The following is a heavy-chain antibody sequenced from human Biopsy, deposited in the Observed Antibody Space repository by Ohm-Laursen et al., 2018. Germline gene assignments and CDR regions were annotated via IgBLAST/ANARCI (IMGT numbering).Heavy chain of an antibody. J-gene: IGHJ3*02. CDR2: IYYSGST. D-gene: IGHD5-12*01. V-gene: IGHV4-59*01. Sequence: LSCAAPGFIFSSYGMNWVRQAPGKGLEWVGYIYYSGSTNYNPSLKSRVTISVDTSRNQFSLKLSSVTAADTAVYYCAGRPWPNAFDIGGQGTMVTVSS. CDR1: GFIFSSYG. CDR3: AGRPWPNAFDI.